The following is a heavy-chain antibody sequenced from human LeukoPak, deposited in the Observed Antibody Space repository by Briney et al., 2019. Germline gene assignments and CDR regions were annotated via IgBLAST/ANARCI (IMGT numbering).Heavy chain of an antibody. Sequence: GGSLRLSCAASGFIFSSYGMHWVRQAPGKGLEWVAFIRFDGSNYYYTDSVKGRFTISRDNSKNTLYLQMNSLSKEDTAVYFCAKDLSGGYHSYYFDFWGQGTPVTVSS. CDR2: IRFDGSNY. V-gene: IGHV3-30*02. CDR1: GFIFSSYG. J-gene: IGHJ4*02. D-gene: IGHD5-18*01. CDR3: AKDLSGGYHSYYFDF.